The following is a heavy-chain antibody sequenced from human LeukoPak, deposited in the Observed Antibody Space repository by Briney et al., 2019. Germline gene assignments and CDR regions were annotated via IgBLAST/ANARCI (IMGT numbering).Heavy chain of an antibody. V-gene: IGHV3-23*01. CDR2: ISGSGGST. J-gene: IGHJ5*02. CDR3: ASRIAVAGTMRFDP. Sequence: GGSLRLSCAASGFPFSSYAMSWVRQAPGKGLEWVSAISGSGGSTYYADSVKGRFTISRDNSKNTLYLQMNSLRAEDTAVYYCASRIAVAGTMRFDPWGQGTLVTVSS. D-gene: IGHD6-19*01. CDR1: GFPFSSYA.